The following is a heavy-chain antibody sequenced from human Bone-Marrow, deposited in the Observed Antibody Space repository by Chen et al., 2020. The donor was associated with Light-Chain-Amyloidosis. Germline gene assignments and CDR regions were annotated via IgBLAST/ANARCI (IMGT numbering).Heavy chain of an antibody. CDR1: DGSINSGDYY. CDR2: IYYSGAA. CDR3: SIRIAVPGANEET. Sequence: QLQLQESGPGLVKPSETLSLTCTVSDGSINSGDYYWGWLRQSQGKGLEWIGSIYYSGAAFYNPSLRSRVTISLDTSKNLLSLRLTSVTAADTAVYYRSIRIAVPGANEETWGQGTLVTVSS. J-gene: IGHJ5*02. V-gene: IGHV4-39*02. D-gene: IGHD6-19*01.